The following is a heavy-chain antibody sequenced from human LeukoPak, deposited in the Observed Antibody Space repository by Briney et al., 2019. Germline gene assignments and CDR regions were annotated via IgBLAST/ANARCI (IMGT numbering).Heavy chain of an antibody. CDR3: ASTVASPRTSFDI. CDR1: GGSISSYY. V-gene: IGHV4-59*08. J-gene: IGHJ3*02. D-gene: IGHD4-23*01. Sequence: SETLSLTCTVSGGSISSYYWSWIRQPPGKGLEWIGYIYYSGSTNYNPSLKSRVTISVDTSKNQFSLKLSSVTAADTAVYYCASTVASPRTSFDIWGQGTMVTVSS. CDR2: IYYSGST.